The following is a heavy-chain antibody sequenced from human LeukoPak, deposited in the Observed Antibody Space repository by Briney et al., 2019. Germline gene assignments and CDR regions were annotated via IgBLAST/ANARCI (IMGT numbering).Heavy chain of an antibody. D-gene: IGHD5-24*01. J-gene: IGHJ2*01. V-gene: IGHV4-34*01. CDR2: IYYSGST. Sequence: SETLSLTCAVYGGSFSGYYWSWIRQPPGKGLEWIGSIYYSGSTYYNPSLKSRVTISVDTSKNQFSLKLSSVTAADTAVYYCARGRRDGYNFYWYFDLWGRGTLVTVSS. CDR1: GGSFSGYY. CDR3: ARGRRDGYNFYWYFDL.